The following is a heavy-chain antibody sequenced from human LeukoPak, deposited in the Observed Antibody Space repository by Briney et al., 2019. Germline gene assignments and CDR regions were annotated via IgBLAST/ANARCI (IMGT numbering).Heavy chain of an antibody. D-gene: IGHD5-12*01. CDR2: IYYSGST. V-gene: IGHV4-59*01. Sequence: SETLSLTCTVSGGSISSYYWSWIRQPPGKGLEWIGHIYYSGSTNYNPSLKSRVTISVDTSKNQFSLKLSFVTAADTAVYYCARDGSGYEVDAFDIWGQGTMVTVSS. CDR3: ARDGSGYEVDAFDI. J-gene: IGHJ3*02. CDR1: GGSISSYY.